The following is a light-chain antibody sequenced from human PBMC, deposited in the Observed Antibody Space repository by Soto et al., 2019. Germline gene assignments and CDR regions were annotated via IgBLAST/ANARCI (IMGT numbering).Light chain of an antibody. J-gene: IGKJ1*01. CDR1: QDVSND. V-gene: IGKV1-17*02. Sequence: DIQMTQSPASLSASVGDRVTITCRASQDVSNDLGWFQQKPGKAPKRLIFGASNLESGVPSRFSGTGSGTEFILTITNLQPEDFATYYGQQYNSYLWTFGQGTKVDIK. CDR3: QQYNSYLWT. CDR2: GAS.